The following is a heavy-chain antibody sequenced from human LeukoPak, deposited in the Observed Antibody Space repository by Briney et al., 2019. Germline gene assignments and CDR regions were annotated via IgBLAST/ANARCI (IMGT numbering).Heavy chain of an antibody. CDR2: IFGSGGSA. Sequence: GGSLRLSCAASGFTFNSYAMYWVRQAPGKGLEWVSGIFGSGGSAHYADSVKGRFTISRDNSKNTLYLQMNSLRAEDTAVYYCARDSLELVYCAGDCSGSFDYWGQGTLVTVSS. D-gene: IGHD2-21*02. CDR1: GFTFNSYA. CDR3: ARDSLELVYCAGDCSGSFDY. V-gene: IGHV3-23*01. J-gene: IGHJ4*02.